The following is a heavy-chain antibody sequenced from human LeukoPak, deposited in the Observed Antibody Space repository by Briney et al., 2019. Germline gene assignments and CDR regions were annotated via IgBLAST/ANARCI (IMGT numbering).Heavy chain of an antibody. Sequence: SETLSLTCTVSGGSISSSIHFWGWFRQPPGKRLEWIGNIYYTGATYYNPSLKSRVTISVDTSKKQFSLKLNSVTAADTAVYYCARLNSNWYMDIWGQGTMVTVS. CDR1: GGSISSSIHF. D-gene: IGHD6-13*01. CDR2: IYYTGAT. CDR3: ARLNSNWYMDI. V-gene: IGHV4-39*07. J-gene: IGHJ3*02.